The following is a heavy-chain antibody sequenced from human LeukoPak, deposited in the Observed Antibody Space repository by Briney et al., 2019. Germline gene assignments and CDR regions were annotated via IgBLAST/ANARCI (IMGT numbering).Heavy chain of an antibody. CDR1: GFTFSSYS. CDR2: ISSSSSYI. V-gene: IGHV3-21*05. J-gene: IGHJ3*02. CDR3: ARDGGDSSGYWSASWSFDI. D-gene: IGHD3-22*01. Sequence: GGSLRLSCAASGFTFSSYSMNWVRQAPGKGLEWVSYISSSSSYIYYADSVKGRFTISRDNAKNSLYLQMNSLRAEDTAVYYCARDGGDSSGYWSASWSFDIWGQGTMVTVSS.